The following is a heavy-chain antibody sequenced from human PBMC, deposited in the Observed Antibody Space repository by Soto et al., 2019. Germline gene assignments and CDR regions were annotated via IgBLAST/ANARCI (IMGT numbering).Heavy chain of an antibody. CDR2: FDLENGET. CDR1: GYTXTELS. D-gene: IGHD3-10*01. J-gene: IGHJ4*02. Sequence: SXKVSYLVSGYTXTELSMDVVRQAHGEGLEWMGGFDLENGETIYAQRFQGRVTMTEESYADTPYMEMSSLRSQDNAVYYCAIEVRRSNQFDHWGQGTMGTVS. CDR3: AIEVRRSNQFDH. V-gene: IGHV1-24*01.